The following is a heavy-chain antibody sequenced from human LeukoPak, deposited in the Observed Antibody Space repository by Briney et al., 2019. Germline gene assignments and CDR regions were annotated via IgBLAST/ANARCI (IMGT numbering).Heavy chain of an antibody. J-gene: IGHJ4*02. Sequence: PGGSLRLSCAASGFTFSSYSMNWVRQAPGKGLEWVSSISSSSSYIYYADSVKGRFTISRDNSKNTLYLQMNSLRAEDTAVYYCAKDEGYCSGGSCGYWGQGTLVTVSS. D-gene: IGHD2-15*01. V-gene: IGHV3-21*04. CDR3: AKDEGYCSGGSCGY. CDR2: ISSSSSYI. CDR1: GFTFSSYS.